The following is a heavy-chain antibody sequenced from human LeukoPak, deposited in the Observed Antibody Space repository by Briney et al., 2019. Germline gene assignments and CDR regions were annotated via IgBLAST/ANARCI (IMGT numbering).Heavy chain of an antibody. CDR2: MYYSGST. V-gene: IGHV4-59*08. Sequence: KSSETLSLTCTVSGDSISSDYWAWLRHPPGKGLEWIGSMYYSGSTDHNPSLKSRVTISVDTSKNQFSLNLSSVTAADTAVYYCARHRGGLAAANDYWGQGTLVIVSS. D-gene: IGHD6-13*01. J-gene: IGHJ4*02. CDR3: ARHRGGLAAANDY. CDR1: GDSISSDY.